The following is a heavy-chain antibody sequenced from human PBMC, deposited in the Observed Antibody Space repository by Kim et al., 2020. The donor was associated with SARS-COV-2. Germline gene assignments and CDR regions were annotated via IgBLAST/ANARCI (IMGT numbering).Heavy chain of an antibody. D-gene: IGHD6-6*01. V-gene: IGHV4-39*01. CDR3: AKYSTSSWNWYFDL. J-gene: IGHJ2*01. Sequence: NRSLESRVTISVDTSTNQFSLRLNSVTAADTALYYCAKYSTSSWNWYFDLWGRGTLVTVSS.